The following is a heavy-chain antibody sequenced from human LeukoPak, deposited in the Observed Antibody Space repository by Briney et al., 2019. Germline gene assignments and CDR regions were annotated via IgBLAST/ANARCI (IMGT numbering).Heavy chain of an antibody. CDR3: ARVSSYGYVNWFDP. J-gene: IGHJ5*02. CDR1: GFTFSDYY. Sequence: GGSLRLSCAASGFTFSDYYMSWIRQAPGKGLEWVSYISSSGSTIYYADSVKGRFTISRDNAKNSLYLQMNSLRAEDTALYHCARVSSYGYVNWFDPWGQGTLVTVSS. V-gene: IGHV3-11*01. CDR2: ISSSGSTI. D-gene: IGHD5-18*01.